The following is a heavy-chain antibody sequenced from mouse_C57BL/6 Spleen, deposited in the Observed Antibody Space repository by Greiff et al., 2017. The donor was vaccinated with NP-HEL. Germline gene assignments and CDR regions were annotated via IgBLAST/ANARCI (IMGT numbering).Heavy chain of an antibody. D-gene: IGHD2-3*01. Sequence: VQLQQSGPELVKPGASVKISCKASGYAFSSSWMNWVKQRPGKGLEWIGRIYPGDGDTNYNGKFKGKATLTADKSSSTAYMQLSSLTSEDSAVYFCARGVDGYYEAMDYWGQGTSVTVSS. CDR2: IYPGDGDT. J-gene: IGHJ4*01. CDR3: ARGVDGYYEAMDY. CDR1: GYAFSSSW. V-gene: IGHV1-82*01.